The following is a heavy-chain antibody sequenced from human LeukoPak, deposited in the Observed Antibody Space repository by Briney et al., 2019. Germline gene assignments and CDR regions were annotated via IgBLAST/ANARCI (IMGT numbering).Heavy chain of an antibody. Sequence: GIIYPGDSDTRYSPSFQGHVTISADKSISTAYLQWSSLKASDAAMYYCARPRSSWYGPDYWGQGTLVTVSS. CDR2: IYPGDSDT. J-gene: IGHJ4*02. V-gene: IGHV5-51*01. D-gene: IGHD6-13*01. CDR3: ARPRSSWYGPDY.